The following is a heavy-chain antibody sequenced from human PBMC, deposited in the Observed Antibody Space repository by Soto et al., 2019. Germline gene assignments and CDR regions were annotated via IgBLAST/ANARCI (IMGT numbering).Heavy chain of an antibody. J-gene: IGHJ4*02. Sequence: QITLKESGPTLVKPGQTLTLTCSFSGFSLSTSGVGVGWIRQPPGKALEWLAVIYWDDDKRYNPSLKSRLTSTKDRSNTHVVLIVSNMDRVETATYYCGHRRGGTIWDGGYFDYWGQGALVTVSS. D-gene: IGHD1-26*01. CDR1: GFSLSTSGVG. CDR2: IYWDDDK. CDR3: GHRRGGTIWDGGYFDY. V-gene: IGHV2-5*02.